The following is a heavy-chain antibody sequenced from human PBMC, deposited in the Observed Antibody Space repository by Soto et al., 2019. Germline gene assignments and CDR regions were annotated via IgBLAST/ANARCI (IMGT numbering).Heavy chain of an antibody. CDR3: AKEGTGIYNAFDI. CDR2: LLDDGSK. D-gene: IGHD3-10*01. Sequence: QVELVESGGGVVRPGRSLRLSCAASRFPFSYYAMHWVRQAPGKGLEFVAVLLDDGSKYYADSVKGRFTISKDNSMKTVDLEMSSLRPEDTALYYCAKEGTGIYNAFDIWGQGTMVAVS. V-gene: IGHV3-30*18. J-gene: IGHJ3*02. CDR1: RFPFSYYA.